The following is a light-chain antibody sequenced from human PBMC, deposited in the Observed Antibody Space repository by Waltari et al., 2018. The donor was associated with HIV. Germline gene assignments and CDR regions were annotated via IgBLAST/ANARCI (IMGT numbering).Light chain of an antibody. J-gene: IGLJ3*02. Sequence: HSVLTQPPSVSGAPGQRVTISCTGSSSNIGKGHDVHWYQQVPGTAPNLLIYGNSNPPVGVPDRFSGSRAGASASLAITGLQAEDEADYYYQSYDRSLSEGVFGGGTKLTVL. V-gene: IGLV1-40*01. CDR1: SSNIGKGHD. CDR3: QSYDRSLSEGV. CDR2: GNS.